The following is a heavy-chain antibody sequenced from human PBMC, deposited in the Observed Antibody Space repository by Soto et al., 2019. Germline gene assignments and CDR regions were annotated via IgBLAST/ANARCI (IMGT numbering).Heavy chain of an antibody. V-gene: IGHV1-69*08. CDR1: GGTFSSYT. CDR3: AREGGYNTYYYGMEV. J-gene: IGHJ6*02. D-gene: IGHD6-25*01. CDR2: IIPILGIA. Sequence: QVQLVQSGAEVKKPGSSVKVSCKASGGTFSSYTISWVRQAPGQGLEWMGRIIPILGIANYAQKFQGRVTIAADKSTSTAYMELSSLRSEDTAVYYGAREGGYNTYYYGMEVWGQGTTVTVSS.